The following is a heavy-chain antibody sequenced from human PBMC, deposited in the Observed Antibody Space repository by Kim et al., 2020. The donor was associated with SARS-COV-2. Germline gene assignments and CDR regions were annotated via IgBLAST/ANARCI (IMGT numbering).Heavy chain of an antibody. CDR2: IYPGDSDT. CDR3: ARGDYDILTGYLFDY. CDR1: GYSFTSYW. D-gene: IGHD3-9*01. V-gene: IGHV5-51*01. Sequence: GESLKISCKGSGYSFTSYWIGWVRQMPGKGLEWMGIIYPGDSDTRYSPSFQGQVTISADKSISTAYLQWSSLKASDTAMYYCARGDYDILTGYLFDYWGQGTLVTVSS. J-gene: IGHJ4*02.